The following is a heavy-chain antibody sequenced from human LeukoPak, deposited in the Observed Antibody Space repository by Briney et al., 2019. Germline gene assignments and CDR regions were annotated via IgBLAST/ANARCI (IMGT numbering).Heavy chain of an antibody. Sequence: SSETLSLTCAVYGGSFSGYYWSWIRQPPGKGLEWIGEINHSGSTNYNPSLKSRVTISVDKSKNQFSLNLSSVTAADSAVYFCAREYYGSGTHFDYWGQGTLVTVSS. J-gene: IGHJ4*02. CDR3: AREYYGSGTHFDY. V-gene: IGHV4-34*01. CDR2: INHSGST. CDR1: GGSFSGYY. D-gene: IGHD3-10*01.